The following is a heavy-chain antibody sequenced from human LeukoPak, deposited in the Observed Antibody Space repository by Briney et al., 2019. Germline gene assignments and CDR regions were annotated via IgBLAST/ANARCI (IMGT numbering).Heavy chain of an antibody. J-gene: IGHJ3*01. Sequence: PGGSLRLSCAASRFTFSTYWMHWVRQAPGKGLVWVSRINSDGSSSGYADSVKGRFTISRDNAKNTLFLQMNSLRAEDTAVYYCARGWEQRGVGAFHVWGQGTMVTVSS. D-gene: IGHD1/OR15-1a*01. CDR1: RFTFSTYW. CDR2: INSDGSSS. CDR3: ARGWEQRGVGAFHV. V-gene: IGHV3-74*01.